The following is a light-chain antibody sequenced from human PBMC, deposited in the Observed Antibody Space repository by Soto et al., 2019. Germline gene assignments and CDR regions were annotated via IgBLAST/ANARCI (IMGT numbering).Light chain of an antibody. CDR1: QSITDW. Sequence: DIQMTQSPSTLSASVGDRVTITCRASQSITDWLAWYQQKPGKAPKLLIYKASSLESGAPSRFSGGGSGTEFTLTISSLQPDDFASYYCQHYITYPYTFGQGTKLEIK. J-gene: IGKJ2*01. CDR3: QHYITYPYT. CDR2: KAS. V-gene: IGKV1-5*03.